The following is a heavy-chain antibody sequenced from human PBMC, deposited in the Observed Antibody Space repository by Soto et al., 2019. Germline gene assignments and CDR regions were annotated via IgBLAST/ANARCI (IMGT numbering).Heavy chain of an antibody. D-gene: IGHD3-22*01. CDR2: IYYSGST. CDR1: GGSISSGGYY. CDR3: ARGLRSRGYYPYYFDY. V-gene: IGHV4-31*03. J-gene: IGHJ4*02. Sequence: SETLSLTCTVSGGSISSGGYYWSWIRQHPGKGLEWIGYIYYSGSTYYNPSLKSRVTISVDTSKNQFSLKLSSVTAADTAVYYCARGLRSRGYYPYYFDYWGQGTLVTVSS.